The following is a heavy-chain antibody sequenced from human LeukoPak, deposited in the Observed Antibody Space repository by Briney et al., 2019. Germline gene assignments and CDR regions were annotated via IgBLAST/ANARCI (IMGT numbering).Heavy chain of an antibody. CDR2: INPDGSRT. CDR3: SWDHTGKEDI. V-gene: IGHV3-74*01. J-gene: IGHJ3*02. Sequence: GGSLRLSCAASGFTFSSYSMNWVRQAPGKGLVWVSRINPDGSRTDYADSVAGRFTISRDNAKNTLYLQMNSLRADDTAVYYCSWDHTGKEDIWGQGTMVTVSS. CDR1: GFTFSSYS. D-gene: IGHD1-26*01.